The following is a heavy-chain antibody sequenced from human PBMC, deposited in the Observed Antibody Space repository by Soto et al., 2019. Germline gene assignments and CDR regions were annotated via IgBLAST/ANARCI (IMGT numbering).Heavy chain of an antibody. CDR3: ARAHRGFHWTTMGYYYYYMDV. CDR2: IYHSGST. D-gene: IGHD3-9*01. CDR1: SGSISSSNW. J-gene: IGHJ6*03. V-gene: IGHV4-4*02. Sequence: SETLSLTCAVSSGSISSSNWWSWVRQPPGKGLEWIGEIYHSGSTNYNPSLKSRVTISVDKSKNQFSLKLSSVTAADTAVYYCARAHRGFHWTTMGYYYYYMDVWGKGTTVTVSS.